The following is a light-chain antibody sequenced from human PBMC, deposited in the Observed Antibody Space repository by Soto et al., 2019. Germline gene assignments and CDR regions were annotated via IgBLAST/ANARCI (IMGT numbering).Light chain of an antibody. CDR3: NSYRSGTTLV. Sequence: QSALTQPASVSGSPGQSITISCTGISSDVGGYNYVSWYQHHPGKAPKLLIYDVSNRPSGVSNRFSGSKSGYTASLTISGLQAEDEADYYCNSYRSGTTLVFGTGTKLTVL. J-gene: IGLJ1*01. V-gene: IGLV2-14*03. CDR1: SSDVGGYNY. CDR2: DVS.